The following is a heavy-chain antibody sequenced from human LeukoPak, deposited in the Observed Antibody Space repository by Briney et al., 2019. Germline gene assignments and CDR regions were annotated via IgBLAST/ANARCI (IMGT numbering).Heavy chain of an antibody. J-gene: IGHJ2*01. CDR3: ARKRLGYFDL. Sequence: ASVKVSCKASGHTFTGHYMHWIRQAPGQGLEWMGWISPTSGVTNYAQQFEGRLTMSRDMSISTAYMDLSILRSGDTAVYYCARKRLGYFDLWGRGTLVTVSS. V-gene: IGHV1-2*02. D-gene: IGHD3-22*01. CDR1: GHTFTGHY. CDR2: ISPTSGVT.